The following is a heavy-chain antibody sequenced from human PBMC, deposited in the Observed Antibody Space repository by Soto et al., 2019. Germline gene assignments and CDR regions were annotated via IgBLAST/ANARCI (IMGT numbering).Heavy chain of an antibody. CDR2: ISYDGSNK. Sequence: QVQLVESGGGVVQPGRSLRLSCAASGFTFSSYGMHWVRQAPGKGLEWVAVISYDGSNKYYADSVKGRFTISRDNSKNTLYLQMNSLRAEDTAVYYCAKDRAGYKGTGYYYYYGMDVWGQGTTVTVSS. D-gene: IGHD1-20*01. V-gene: IGHV3-30*18. CDR1: GFTFSSYG. CDR3: AKDRAGYKGTGYYYYYGMDV. J-gene: IGHJ6*02.